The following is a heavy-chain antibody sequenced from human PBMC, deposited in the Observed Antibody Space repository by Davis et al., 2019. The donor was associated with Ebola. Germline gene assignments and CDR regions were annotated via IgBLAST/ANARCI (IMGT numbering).Heavy chain of an antibody. Sequence: SETLSLTCAAYGGSFSGYYWSWIRQPPGKGLEWIGEINHSGSTNYNPSLKSRVTISVDTSKNQFSLKLSSVTAADTAVYYCARSLRFLEWFWFDPWGQGTLVTVSS. D-gene: IGHD3-3*01. J-gene: IGHJ5*02. CDR1: GGSFSGYY. V-gene: IGHV4-34*01. CDR2: INHSGST. CDR3: ARSLRFLEWFWFDP.